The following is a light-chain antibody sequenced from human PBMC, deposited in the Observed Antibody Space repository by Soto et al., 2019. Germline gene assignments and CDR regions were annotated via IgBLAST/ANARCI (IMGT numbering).Light chain of an antibody. J-gene: IGKJ1*01. CDR3: QQYNNWPWT. Sequence: EIVMTQSPATLSVSPGGRATLSCRASQSISDTLAWYQQKPGQAPRLLIYGASTRATGFTARFSGSGSGTDFTLTISRLQSEDFEVYYCQQYNNWPWTFGQGTKVEIK. V-gene: IGKV3-15*01. CDR2: GAS. CDR1: QSISDT.